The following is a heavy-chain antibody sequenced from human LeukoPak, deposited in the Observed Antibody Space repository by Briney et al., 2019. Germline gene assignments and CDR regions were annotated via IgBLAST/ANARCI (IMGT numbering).Heavy chain of an antibody. CDR3: ARETVSRSSSWPDAFDI. CDR1: GYTFTGYY. CDR2: IIPIFGTA. D-gene: IGHD6-13*01. V-gene: IGHV1-69*13. J-gene: IGHJ3*02. Sequence: ASVKVSCKASGYTFTGYYMHWVRQAPGQGLEWMGGIIPIFGTANYAQKFQGRVTITADESTSTAYMELSSLRSEDTAVYYCARETVSRSSSWPDAFDIWGQGTMVAVSS.